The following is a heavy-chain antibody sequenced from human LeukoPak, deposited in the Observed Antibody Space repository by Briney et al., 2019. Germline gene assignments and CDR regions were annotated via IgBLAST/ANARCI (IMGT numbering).Heavy chain of an antibody. CDR1: GGSISSSSYY. CDR2: IYYSGST. J-gene: IGHJ4*02. V-gene: IGHV4-39*01. Sequence: PSETLSLTCTVSGGSISSSSYYWGWIRQPPGKGLEWIGSIYYSGSTYYNPSLKSRVTIFVDTSKNQFSLKLSSVTAADTAVYYCARHASPLSQVDYWGQGTLVTVSS. CDR3: ARHASPLSQVDY.